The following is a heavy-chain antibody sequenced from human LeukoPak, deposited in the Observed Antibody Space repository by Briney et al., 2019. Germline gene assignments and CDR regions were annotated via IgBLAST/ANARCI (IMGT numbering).Heavy chain of an antibody. J-gene: IGHJ5*02. CDR1: AFIFSGHW. D-gene: IGHD6-19*01. CDR3: ARDWVSSGWYNWFDP. CDR2: MSYGGDI. V-gene: IGHV3-30*03. Sequence: QSGGSLRLSCEGSAFIFSGHWMNWVRQAPGKGLEWVAIMSYGGDIQYTDSVKGRFTISRDSSKNTLYLQMNSLRAEDTAIYYCARDWVSSGWYNWFDPWGQGTLVTVSS.